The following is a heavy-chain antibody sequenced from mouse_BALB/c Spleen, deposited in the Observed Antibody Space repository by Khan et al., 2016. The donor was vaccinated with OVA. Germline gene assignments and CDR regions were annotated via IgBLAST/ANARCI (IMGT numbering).Heavy chain of an antibody. CDR3: TRGGYGSVAY. Sequence: VQLKESGTVLARPGASVKMSCKASGYSFTSFWMHWVKQRPGQGLEWIGDTFPGHVDISYNQKFTGKAKLPAVNSASTAYLELSRLTIEDSSVYYRTRGGYGSVAYWGQGTLVTVS. D-gene: IGHD1-2*01. CDR2: TFPGHVDI. V-gene: IGHV1-5*01. CDR1: GYSFTSFW. J-gene: IGHJ3*01.